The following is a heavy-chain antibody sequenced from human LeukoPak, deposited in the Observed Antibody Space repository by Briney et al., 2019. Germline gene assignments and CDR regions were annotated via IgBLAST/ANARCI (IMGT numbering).Heavy chain of an antibody. CDR1: GVSISPYY. Sequence: SETLSLTCVASGVSISPYYWSWLRQSPGKGLEWIGYIDPSGSASYNPSLKSRVTIFVDTSKNLFSLILTSVSASDTAIYYCARDHWLFSSKTWYYYGMDVWGQGTTVTVSS. J-gene: IGHJ6*02. CDR2: IDPSGSA. D-gene: IGHD3-9*01. CDR3: ARDHWLFSSKTWYYYGMDV. V-gene: IGHV4-59*01.